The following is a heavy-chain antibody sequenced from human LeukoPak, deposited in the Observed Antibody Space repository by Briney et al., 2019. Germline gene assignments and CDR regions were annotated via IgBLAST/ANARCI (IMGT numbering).Heavy chain of an antibody. CDR3: ALNLNPYGDLEGY. CDR2: INPNSGGT. V-gene: IGHV1-2*02. D-gene: IGHD4-17*01. Sequence: ASVKVSCKASGYTFSSYGISWVRQAPGQGLEWMGWINPNSGGTNYAQKFQGRVTMTRDTSIGTAYMELSRLRSDDTAVYYCALNLNPYGDLEGYWGQGTLVTVSS. CDR1: GYTFSSYG. J-gene: IGHJ4*02.